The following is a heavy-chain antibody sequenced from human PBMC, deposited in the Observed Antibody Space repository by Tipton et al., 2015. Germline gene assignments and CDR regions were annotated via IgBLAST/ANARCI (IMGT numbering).Heavy chain of an antibody. CDR3: ARELAVSYYFDF. V-gene: IGHV1-46*03. D-gene: IGHD5/OR15-5a*01. J-gene: IGHJ4*02. CDR1: GYTFTNYN. Sequence: QLVQSGAEVKRPGASVRISCKASGYTFTNYNMHWVRQAPGQRPAWMGIIFGIDGRPDYAQRFKGRVTMARDTSTSTVYMELSSLRSDDTAMYYCARELAVSYYFDFWGQGTPVTVAA. CDR2: IFGIDGRP.